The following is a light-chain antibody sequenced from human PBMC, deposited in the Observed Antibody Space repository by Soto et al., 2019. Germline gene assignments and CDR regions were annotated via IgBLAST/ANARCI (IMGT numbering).Light chain of an antibody. CDR3: QQYHKWPTSN. CDR2: GAS. Sequence: EIVMTQSPGTLSVSPGDRATLSCRSSQSIGTNLAWYRQKPGHPPRLLIYGASTRAIGIADRFTGSGSGTEFTLTIGSLQSEDFAVYYCQQYHKWPTSNFGGGTKV. CDR1: QSIGTN. V-gene: IGKV3-15*01. J-gene: IGKJ4*01.